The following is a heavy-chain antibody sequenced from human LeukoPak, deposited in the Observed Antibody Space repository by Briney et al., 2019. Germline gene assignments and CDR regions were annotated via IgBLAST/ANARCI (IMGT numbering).Heavy chain of an antibody. J-gene: IGHJ3*02. CDR1: GGSISSNMW. CDR3: ARDSSIVGTTGAFDI. CDR2: IYHSGST. D-gene: IGHD1-26*01. V-gene: IGHV4-4*02. Sequence: SETLSLTCSVSGGSISSNMWWSWVRQTPGKGLEWIGEIYHSGSTNYNPSLKSRVTISLDKSKNQFSLKLSSVTAADTAVYYCARDSSIVGTTGAFDIWGQGTMVIVSS.